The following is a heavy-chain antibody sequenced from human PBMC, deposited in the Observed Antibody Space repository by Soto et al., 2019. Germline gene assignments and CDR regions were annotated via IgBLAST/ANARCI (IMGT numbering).Heavy chain of an antibody. Sequence: EDQLVESGGGLVKVGGSLRLSCAASGFTFSSFGMNWVRQAPGKGLEWVSCISRRSTYIYSADSLKGRFTISRDDAKNSLYLQINDVRVEDTAVYYCARGDGISGTTANWYFDLWGRGTPVTVSS. CDR1: GFTFSSFG. D-gene: IGHD1-20*01. CDR2: ISRRSTYI. V-gene: IGHV3-21*01. J-gene: IGHJ2*01. CDR3: ARGDGISGTTANWYFDL.